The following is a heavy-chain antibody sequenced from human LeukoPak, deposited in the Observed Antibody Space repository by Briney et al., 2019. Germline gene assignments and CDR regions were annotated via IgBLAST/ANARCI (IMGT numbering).Heavy chain of an antibody. V-gene: IGHV3-7*01. CDR1: GFTFSTYW. CDR2: IKQDGSEK. Sequence: PGGSLRLSCAASGFTFSTYWMSWVRQAPGRGLEWVANIKQDGSEKFYVDSVKGRFTISRDNAKNSLYLQMNSLRAEDTAVCYCARERFLEWLPDYWGQGTLVTVSS. CDR3: ARERFLEWLPDY. D-gene: IGHD3-3*01. J-gene: IGHJ4*02.